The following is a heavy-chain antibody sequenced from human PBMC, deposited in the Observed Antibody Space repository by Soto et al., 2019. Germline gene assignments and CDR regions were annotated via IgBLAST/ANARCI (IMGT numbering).Heavy chain of an antibody. Sequence: QVQLQESGPGLVKPSETLSLSCTVSGGSISSYYWSWFRPSPGKRMEWIGYVHHSWGSSYNPSLQSLVAISLDTSKSQFSLKVTSVTATGTAVYYCARQGFGPLHGLVDVWGQGTTVTVSS. V-gene: IGHV4-59*08. D-gene: IGHD3-10*01. J-gene: IGHJ6*02. CDR3: ARQGFGPLHGLVDV. CDR2: VHHSWGS. CDR1: GGSISSYY.